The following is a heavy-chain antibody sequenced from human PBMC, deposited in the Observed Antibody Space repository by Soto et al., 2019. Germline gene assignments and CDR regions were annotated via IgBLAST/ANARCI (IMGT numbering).Heavy chain of an antibody. CDR1: GYSFAGYW. J-gene: IGHJ4*02. D-gene: IGHD3-22*01. CDR2: IDPSDSQT. CDR3: ARQIYDSDTGPNFQYYFDS. V-gene: IGHV5-10-1*01. Sequence: PGESLKISCKGSGYSFAGYWITWVRQKPGKGLEWIGRIDPSDSQTYYSPSFRGHVTISVTKSITTVFLQWSSLRAPDTAMYYCARQIYDSDTGPNFQYYFDSWGQGTPVTVSS.